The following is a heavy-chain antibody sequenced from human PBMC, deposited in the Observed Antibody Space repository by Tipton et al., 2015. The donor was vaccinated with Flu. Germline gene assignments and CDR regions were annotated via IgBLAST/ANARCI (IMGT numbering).Heavy chain of an antibody. CDR2: IYSSGRT. V-gene: IGHV4-39*01. CDR3: ASGISVVGDTYYYAMDV. J-gene: IGHJ6*02. D-gene: IGHD6-19*01. Sequence: LRLSCTVSGGSISSSSYYWGWIRQSPGKGLEWIGSIYSSGRTYYNPSLKSRVTIFVDTSKNQFSLKLTSVTAADSAVFHCASGISVVGDTYYYAMDVWGQGTTVTVSS. CDR1: GGSISSSSYY.